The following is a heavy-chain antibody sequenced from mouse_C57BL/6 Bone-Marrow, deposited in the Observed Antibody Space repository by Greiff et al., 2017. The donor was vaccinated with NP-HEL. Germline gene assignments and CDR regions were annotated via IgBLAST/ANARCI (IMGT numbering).Heavy chain of an antibody. CDR2: IDPSDSYT. CDR3: ARWGDGYYVGFAY. J-gene: IGHJ3*01. Sequence: QVQLQQPGAELVMPGASVKLSCKASGYTFTSYWMHWVKQRLGQGLEWIGEIDPSDSYTNYNQKFKGKSTLTVDKSSSTAYMQLSSLTSEDSAVYYCARWGDGYYVGFAYWGQGTLVTVSA. D-gene: IGHD2-3*01. V-gene: IGHV1-69*01. CDR1: GYTFTSYW.